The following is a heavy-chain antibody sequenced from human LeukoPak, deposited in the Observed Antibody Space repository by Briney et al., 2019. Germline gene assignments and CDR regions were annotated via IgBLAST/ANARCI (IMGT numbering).Heavy chain of an antibody. D-gene: IGHD2-15*01. CDR3: ARTLGYCSGGSCYNYGMDV. V-gene: IGHV3-30-3*01. CDR2: ISYDGSNK. Sequence: PGRSLRLSCAASGFTFSGYAMHWVRQALGKGLEWVAVISYDGSNKYYADSVKGRFTISRDNSKNTLYLQMNSLRAEDTAVYYCARTLGYCSGGSCYNYGMDVWGQGTTVTVSS. J-gene: IGHJ6*02. CDR1: GFTFSGYA.